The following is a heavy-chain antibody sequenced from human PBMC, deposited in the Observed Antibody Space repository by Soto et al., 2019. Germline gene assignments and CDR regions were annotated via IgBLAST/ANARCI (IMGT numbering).Heavy chain of an antibody. Sequence: GASVKVSCKASGYTFTSYGISWVRQAPGQGLEWMGWISAYNGNTNYSQKLQGRVTITTDTSTSTAYMELSSLRSDDTAVYYCARDGNLFYYYYGMDGWGQGNTGTGAS. J-gene: IGHJ6*02. D-gene: IGHD1-1*01. CDR2: ISAYNGNT. CDR3: ARDGNLFYYYYGMDG. CDR1: GYTFTSYG. V-gene: IGHV1-18*01.